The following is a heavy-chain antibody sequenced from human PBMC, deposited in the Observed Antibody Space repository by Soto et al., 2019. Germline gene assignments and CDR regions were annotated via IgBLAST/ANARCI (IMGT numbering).Heavy chain of an antibody. Sequence: HPGGSLRLSCAAAGFTFSSYAVSGVRQAPGRGLEWVSGSSGSGGSTYYADSVKGRLPIARDNPKNTLYLQMNSLRAEDTAVYYCAKDVDVVVVVAATETGFEYWGQGT. CDR2: SSGSGGST. CDR1: GFTFSSYA. D-gene: IGHD2-15*01. J-gene: IGHJ4*02. V-gene: IGHV3-23*01. CDR3: AKDVDVVVVVAATETGFEY.